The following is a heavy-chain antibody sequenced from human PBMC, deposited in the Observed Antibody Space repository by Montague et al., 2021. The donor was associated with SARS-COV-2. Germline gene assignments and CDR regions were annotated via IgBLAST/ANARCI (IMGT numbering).Heavy chain of an antibody. D-gene: IGHD3-22*01. CDR1: GGSSSDYY. CDR2: INHRGTS. CDR3: ARGRQHINMVVVVVTGGEYYFDF. V-gene: IGHV4-34*01. J-gene: IGHJ4*02. Sequence: SETLSLTCAVYGGSSSDYYWSWISHPPGKGPEWIGEINHRGTSKYNPSLKSRVSISLDTSKNQFSLYLSSVTAADTAVYYCARGRQHINMVVVVVTGGEYYFDFWGQGTLVAVSS.